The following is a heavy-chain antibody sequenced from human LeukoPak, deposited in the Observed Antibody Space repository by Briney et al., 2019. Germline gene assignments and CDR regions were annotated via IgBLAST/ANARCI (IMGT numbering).Heavy chain of an antibody. D-gene: IGHD2-8*02. J-gene: IGHJ4*02. CDR2: IYSGGDS. V-gene: IGHV3-53*01. Sequence: GGSLRLSCVVSGFSISHNYMSWVRQVPGKGLEWVSLIYSGGDSYYADSVKGRFIISKDNSKNTVYLRMNTLRAEDTAVYYCASHYCTAGSCYFDGWGQGTLVSVSS. CDR3: ASHYCTAGSCYFDG. CDR1: GFSISHNY.